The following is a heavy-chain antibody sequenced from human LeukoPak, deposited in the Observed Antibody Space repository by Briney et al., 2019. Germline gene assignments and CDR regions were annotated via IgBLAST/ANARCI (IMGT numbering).Heavy chain of an antibody. D-gene: IGHD6-13*01. Sequence: SETLSLTCAVSGGSISSGSYYWSWIRQPAGKGLEWIGRIYTSGSTNYNPSLKSRVTISVDTSKNQFSLKLSSVTAADTAVYYCASAGIAAQLDYWGQGTLVTVSS. J-gene: IGHJ4*02. V-gene: IGHV4-61*02. CDR1: GGSISSGSYY. CDR3: ASAGIAAQLDY. CDR2: IYTSGST.